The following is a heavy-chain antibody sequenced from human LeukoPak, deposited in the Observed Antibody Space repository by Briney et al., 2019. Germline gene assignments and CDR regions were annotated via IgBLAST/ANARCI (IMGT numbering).Heavy chain of an antibody. D-gene: IGHD3-10*01. CDR1: GFTFSSYS. CDR2: INSSNRNI. J-gene: IGHJ4*02. V-gene: IGHV3-21*04. CDR3: AKDTRLYSGSGSYFHDF. Sequence: GGSLRLSCAASGFTFSSYSMNWVRQAPGKGLEWVSSINSSNRNIYYADSVKGRFTISRDNAKNTLFLQMNSLRAEDTAVYYCAKDTRLYSGSGSYFHDFWGQGTLVTPSS.